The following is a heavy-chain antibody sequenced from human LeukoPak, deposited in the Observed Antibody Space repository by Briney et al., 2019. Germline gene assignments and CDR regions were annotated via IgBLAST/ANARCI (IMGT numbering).Heavy chain of an antibody. D-gene: IGHD2-8*01. CDR2: INPNSGNT. V-gene: IGHV1-8*03. Sequence: ASVKVSCKASGYTFTTYDTNWVRQATAQGLEWMGWINPNSGNTGYAQKFQGRVTITRNTSISTAYMELSSLRSEDTAVYYCARVSRGSASGYWGQGTLVTVSS. J-gene: IGHJ4*02. CDR1: GYTFTTYD. CDR3: ARVSRGSASGY.